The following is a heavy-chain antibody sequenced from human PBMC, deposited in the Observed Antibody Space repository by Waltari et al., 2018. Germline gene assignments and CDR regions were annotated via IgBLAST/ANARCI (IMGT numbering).Heavy chain of an antibody. J-gene: IGHJ3*02. CDR3: ARGGSGTRGDAFDI. CDR2: INPNGGGT. CDR1: GYTFTGYY. D-gene: IGHD3-10*01. Sequence: QVQLVQSGAEVKKPGASVKVSCKASGYTFTGYYMHWVRQAPGQGLEWMGRINPNGGGTNYAQKFQGRVTMTRDTSISTAYMELSRLRSDDTAVYYCARGGSGTRGDAFDIWGQGTMVTVSS. V-gene: IGHV1-2*06.